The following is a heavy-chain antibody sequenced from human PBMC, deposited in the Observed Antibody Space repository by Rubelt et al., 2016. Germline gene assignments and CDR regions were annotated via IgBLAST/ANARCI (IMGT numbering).Heavy chain of an antibody. V-gene: IGHV3-66*01. CDR3: ARVIWALTLGMDV. CDR1: GFTFSSYS. CDR2: MYSGGST. Sequence: EVQLVESGGGLVQPGGSLRLSCAASGFTFSSYSMNWVRQAPGKGLEWVSIMYSGGSTYYADSVKGRFTISRDNSKNTLYLQMTTLRADDTAVYYCARVIWALTLGMDVWGQGTTVTVSS. D-gene: IGHD3-9*01. J-gene: IGHJ6*02.